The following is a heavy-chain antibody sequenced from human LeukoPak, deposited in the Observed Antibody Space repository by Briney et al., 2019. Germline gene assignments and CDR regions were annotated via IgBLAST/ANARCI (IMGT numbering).Heavy chain of an antibody. V-gene: IGHV1-24*01. Sequence: ASVKVSCKVSGYTLTELCMHWVRQAPGKGLERMGGFDPEDGEAIYAQKFQGRVTMTEDTSTDTAYMELSSLRSEDTAVYYCATVPYYYGSGSYRPPYYYYGMDVWGQGTTVTVSS. CDR1: GYTLTELC. CDR3: ATVPYYYGSGSYRPPYYYYGMDV. CDR2: FDPEDGEA. D-gene: IGHD3-10*01. J-gene: IGHJ6*02.